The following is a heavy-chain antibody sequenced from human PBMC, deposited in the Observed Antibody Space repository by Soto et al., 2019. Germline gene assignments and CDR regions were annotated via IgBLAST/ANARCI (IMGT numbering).Heavy chain of an antibody. CDR1: GFTVSNNY. CDR2: IYSSGST. Sequence: VGSLRRSCAVSGFTVSNNYMTWVRQAPGKGLEWVSFIYSSGSTYYADSVKGRFTISRDNFKNTLYLQMNSLRAEDTAVYYCARGYSYTQPVFDYWGLGTLVTVS. D-gene: IGHD5-18*01. V-gene: IGHV3-53*01. CDR3: ARGYSYTQPVFDY. J-gene: IGHJ4*02.